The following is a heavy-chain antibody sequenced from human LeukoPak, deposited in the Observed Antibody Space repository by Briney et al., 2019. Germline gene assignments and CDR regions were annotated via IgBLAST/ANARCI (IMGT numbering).Heavy chain of an antibody. J-gene: IGHJ6*04. Sequence: GGSVRLSCAASGFTFSSYGMHWVRQAPGKGLEWVAVISYDGSNKYYADSVKGRFTISRDNSKNTLYLQMNSLRAEDTAVYYCAKDIAPRLGSSFLMDVWGKGTTVTVSS. V-gene: IGHV3-30*18. D-gene: IGHD6-13*01. CDR2: ISYDGSNK. CDR3: AKDIAPRLGSSFLMDV. CDR1: GFTFSSYG.